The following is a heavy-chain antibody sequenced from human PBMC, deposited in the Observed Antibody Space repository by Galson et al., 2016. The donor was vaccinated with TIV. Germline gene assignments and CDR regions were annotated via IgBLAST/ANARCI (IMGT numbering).Heavy chain of an antibody. J-gene: IGHJ4*02. CDR3: AKDPRIYGDYLLAYFDY. CDR2: ILYDGSNK. CDR1: GFSFSSYG. Sequence: SLRLSCPASGFSFSSYGMHWVRQAPGKGLEWVAVILYDGSNKYYADSVKGRFTISRDNSKNTVSLLMNSLRAEDTAVYYCAKDPRIYGDYLLAYFDYWGQGTLVSVSS. D-gene: IGHD4-17*01. V-gene: IGHV3-30*18.